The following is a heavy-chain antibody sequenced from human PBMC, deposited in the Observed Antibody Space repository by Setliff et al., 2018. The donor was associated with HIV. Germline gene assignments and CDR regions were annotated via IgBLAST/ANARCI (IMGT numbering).Heavy chain of an antibody. CDR3: AKGAGFYGDYTFDH. V-gene: IGHV4-59*11. J-gene: IGHJ4*02. D-gene: IGHD4-17*01. CDR2: IYSSGSI. CDR1: GGSISSHC. Sequence: PSETLSLTCTVSGGSISSHCWSWIRQSPGKALEWIGYIYSSGSIIYNPSLKSRVTMSVDTSKNQFSLKLSSVTAADTAVYYCAKGAGFYGDYTFDHWGQGRQVTVSS.